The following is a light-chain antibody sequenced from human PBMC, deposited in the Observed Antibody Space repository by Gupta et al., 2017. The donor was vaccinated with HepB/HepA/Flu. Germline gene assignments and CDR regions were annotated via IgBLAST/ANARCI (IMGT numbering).Light chain of an antibody. Sequence: QSVLTQPPSISGTPGQRVTISCSGSSSNIGSNYVYWYQHLPGTAPQLLIYRNNQRPSGVPDRFSGSKSGTSASLAISGLRSEDEADYYCSTWDVSLSGRGVFGGGTKLTVL. V-gene: IGLV1-47*01. CDR3: STWDVSLSGRGV. CDR2: RNN. CDR1: SSNIGSNY. J-gene: IGLJ2*01.